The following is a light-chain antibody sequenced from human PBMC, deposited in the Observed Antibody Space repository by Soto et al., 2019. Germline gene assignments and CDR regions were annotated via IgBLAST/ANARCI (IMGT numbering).Light chain of an antibody. J-gene: IGKJ1*01. CDR2: AAS. CDR3: QQGNGFPWT. V-gene: IGKV1-12*02. Sequence: DIQMTQSPSSVSASVGDRVTITCRASQGINSWLAWYQQKAGKSPNLLIYAASSLQSGVPSRFSGSGSGTDFTLTINSLQPEDSASYYCQQGNGFPWTFGQGTKVEIK. CDR1: QGINSW.